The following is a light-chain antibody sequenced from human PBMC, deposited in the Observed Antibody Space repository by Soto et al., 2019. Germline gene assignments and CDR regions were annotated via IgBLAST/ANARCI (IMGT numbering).Light chain of an antibody. V-gene: IGKV3-15*01. CDR1: QSVSSN. CDR3: QQYNNWHTWT. Sequence: EIVMTQSPATLSVSPGERATLSCRASQSVSSNLASYQQKPGQAPSLLIYGASTRATGIPARFSGSGSGTDFTLTISSLQTEDFAVYYCQQYNNWHTWTFGQGTKVEVK. J-gene: IGKJ1*01. CDR2: GAS.